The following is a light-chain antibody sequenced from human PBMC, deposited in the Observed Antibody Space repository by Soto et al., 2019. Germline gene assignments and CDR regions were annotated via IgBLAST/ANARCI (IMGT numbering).Light chain of an antibody. CDR2: AAS. CDR1: QSISSY. CDR3: QHIYTIPIT. V-gene: IGKV1-39*01. J-gene: IGKJ5*01. Sequence: DIQMTQSPSSLSASVGDRVTITCRASQSISSYLNWYQQKPGKAPKLLIYAASSLQSGVPSRFSGSGSGTDFTLTISSRQPADFATYYCQHIYTIPITFGQGTRLEIK.